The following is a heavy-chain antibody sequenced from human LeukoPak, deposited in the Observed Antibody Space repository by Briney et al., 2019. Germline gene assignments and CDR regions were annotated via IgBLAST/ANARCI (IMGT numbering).Heavy chain of an antibody. CDR3: ARADTAMARSFDY. V-gene: IGHV4-59*11. J-gene: IGHJ4*02. Sequence: SETLSLTCTVSGGSISSHYWSWIRQPPGKGLEWIGYIYYSGSTNYNPSLKSRVTISVDTSKNQFSLKLSSVTAADMAVYYCARADTAMARSFDYWGQGTLVTVSS. CDR1: GGSISSHY. CDR2: IYYSGST. D-gene: IGHD5-18*01.